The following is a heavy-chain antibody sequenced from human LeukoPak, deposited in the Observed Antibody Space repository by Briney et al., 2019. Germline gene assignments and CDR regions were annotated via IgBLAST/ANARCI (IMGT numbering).Heavy chain of an antibody. J-gene: IGHJ4*02. CDR3: ARMLGYCSSTSCTEYYFDY. Sequence: SETLSLTCTVSGGSISNYYWSWIRQPPGKGLEWIAYIYYSGSTNYNPSLKSRVTISVDTSKNQFSLKLSSVTAADTAVYYCARMLGYCSSTSCTEYYFDYWGQGTLVTVSS. CDR2: IYYSGST. D-gene: IGHD2-2*01. CDR1: GGSISNYY. V-gene: IGHV4-59*08.